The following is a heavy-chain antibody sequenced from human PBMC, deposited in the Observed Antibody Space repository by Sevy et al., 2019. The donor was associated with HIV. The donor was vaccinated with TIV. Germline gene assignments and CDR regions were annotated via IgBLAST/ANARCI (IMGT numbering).Heavy chain of an antibody. CDR2: IWDDGSNK. CDR3: ARDRDFWSGYDFDDAFDI. Sequence: GGSLRLSCAASGFTFSSYGMHWVRQAPGKGLEWVAVIWDDGSNKYYADSVKGRFTISRDNSKNTLYLQMKRLSAEETAVYYCARDRDFWSGYDFDDAFDIWGQGTMVTVSS. CDR1: GFTFSSYG. D-gene: IGHD3-3*01. J-gene: IGHJ3*02. V-gene: IGHV3-33*01.